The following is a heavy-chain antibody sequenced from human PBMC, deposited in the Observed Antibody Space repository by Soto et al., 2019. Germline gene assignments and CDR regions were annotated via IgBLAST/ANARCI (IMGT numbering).Heavy chain of an antibody. CDR2: IIPIFGTA. D-gene: IGHD3-22*01. Sequence: GASVKVSCKASGGTFSSYAISWVRQAPGQGLEWMGGIIPIFGTANYAQKFQGRVTITADESTSTAYMELSSLRSEDTAAYYCARGPNYYDSSGYYPAPFDYWGQGTLVTVSS. J-gene: IGHJ4*02. CDR1: GGTFSSYA. CDR3: ARGPNYYDSSGYYPAPFDY. V-gene: IGHV1-69*13.